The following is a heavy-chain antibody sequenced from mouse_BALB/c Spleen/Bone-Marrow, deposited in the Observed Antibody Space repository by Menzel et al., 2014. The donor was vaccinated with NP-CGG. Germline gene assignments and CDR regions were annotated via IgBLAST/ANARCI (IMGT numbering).Heavy chain of an antibody. CDR2: IWAGGST. J-gene: IGHJ2*01. CDR1: GFSLTSYG. Sequence: VQVVESGPGLVAPSQSLSITCTVSGFSLTSYGVHWVRRPPGKGLEWLGVIWAGGSTNYNSALMSRLSISKDNSKSQVFLKMNSLQTDDTAMYYCARDNYGSRVFDYWGQGTTLTVSS. V-gene: IGHV2-9*02. D-gene: IGHD1-1*01. CDR3: ARDNYGSRVFDY.